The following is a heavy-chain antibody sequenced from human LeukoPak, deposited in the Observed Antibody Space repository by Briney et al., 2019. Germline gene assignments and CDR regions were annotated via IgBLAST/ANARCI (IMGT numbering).Heavy chain of an antibody. Sequence: PGGSLRLSCAASGFSFSIYSMNWVRQAPGKGLEWVSSISSSNSYIYYADSVKGRFTISRDNAKNSLYLQMNSLRAEDTAVYYCARDNYYGSGSYYDYWGQGTLVTAPS. D-gene: IGHD3-10*01. J-gene: IGHJ4*02. V-gene: IGHV3-21*01. CDR3: ARDNYYGSGSYYDY. CDR2: ISSSNSYI. CDR1: GFSFSIYS.